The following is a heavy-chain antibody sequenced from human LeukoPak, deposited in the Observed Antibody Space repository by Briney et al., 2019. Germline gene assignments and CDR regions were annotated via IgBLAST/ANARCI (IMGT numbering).Heavy chain of an antibody. CDR3: ARALREYSSSWFSDF. J-gene: IGHJ4*02. D-gene: IGHD6-13*01. CDR2: INPNSGGT. Sequence: ASVKVSCKASGYTFTGYYMHWVRQAPGQGLEWMGWINPNSGGTNYAQKFQGRVTMTRDTSISTAYMELRSLRSDDTAVYFCARALREYSSSWFSDFWGQGTLVTVSS. V-gene: IGHV1-2*02. CDR1: GYTFTGYY.